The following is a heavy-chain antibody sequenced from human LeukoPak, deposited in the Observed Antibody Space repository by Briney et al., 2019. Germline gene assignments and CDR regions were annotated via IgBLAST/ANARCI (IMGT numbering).Heavy chain of an antibody. CDR2: ISYDGSNK. Sequence: GRSLRLSCAASGFTFSSYGMHWVRQAPGKGLEWVAVISYDGSNKYYADSVKGRFTISRDNSKNTLYLQMNSLRAEDTAVYYCAKAAGWLRMYYYYMDVWGKGTTVTVSS. V-gene: IGHV3-30*18. D-gene: IGHD5-12*01. J-gene: IGHJ6*03. CDR1: GFTFSSYG. CDR3: AKAAGWLRMYYYYMDV.